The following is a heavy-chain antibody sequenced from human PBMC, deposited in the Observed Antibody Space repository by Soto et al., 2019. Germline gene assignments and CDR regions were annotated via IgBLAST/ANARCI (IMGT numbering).Heavy chain of an antibody. J-gene: IGHJ5*02. V-gene: IGHV1-18*01. D-gene: IGHD3-22*01. Sequence: ASVKVSCKASGGTFSSYAISWVRQAPGQGLEWMGWISAYNGNTNYAQKLQGRVTMTTDTSTSTAYMELRSLRSDDTAVYYCARAPKYYYDSSGYFSWGQGTLVTVSS. CDR1: GGTFSSYA. CDR3: ARAPKYYYDSSGYFS. CDR2: ISAYNGNT.